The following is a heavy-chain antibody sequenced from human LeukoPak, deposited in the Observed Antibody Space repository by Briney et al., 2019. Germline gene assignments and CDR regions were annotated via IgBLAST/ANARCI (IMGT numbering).Heavy chain of an antibody. J-gene: IGHJ4*02. D-gene: IGHD2-15*01. V-gene: IGHV3-23*01. CDR1: GFTFSTYA. Sequence: GGSLRLSCAASGFTFSTYAMSWVRQAPGKGLEWISIISSGGDTYYADSVKGRFTNSRDNSKNTLGLQMSSLRAEDTAVYYCAKGVGGYYFDYWGQGTLVTVSS. CDR3: AKGVGGYYFDY. CDR2: ISSGGDT.